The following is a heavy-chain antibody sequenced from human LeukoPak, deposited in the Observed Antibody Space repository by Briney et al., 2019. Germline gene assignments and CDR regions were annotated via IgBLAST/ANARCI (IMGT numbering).Heavy chain of an antibody. V-gene: IGHV4-30-2*01. J-gene: IGHJ5*02. CDR3: ARGSEYGDYNWFDP. Sequence: PSETLSLTCAVSGGSISSGGYSWSWIRQPPGKGLEWIGYIYHSGSTYYNPSLKSRVTISVDRSKNQFSLKLSSVTAADTAVYYCARGSEYGDYNWFDPWGQGTLVTVSS. CDR2: IYHSGST. D-gene: IGHD4-17*01. CDR1: GGSISSGGYS.